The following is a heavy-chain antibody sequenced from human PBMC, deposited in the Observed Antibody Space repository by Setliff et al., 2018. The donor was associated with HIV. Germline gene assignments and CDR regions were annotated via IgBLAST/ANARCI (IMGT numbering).Heavy chain of an antibody. Sequence: GASVKVSCKASGYKFTGHHIQWMRQAPGQGLEWMGRINPNMGDTQYAQKFQGRIIMTRDTSINTVYMELSSRTSDDTALYYCARQDIPTGYYLFDYWGQGTQVTVSS. J-gene: IGHJ4*02. CDR1: GYKFTGHH. D-gene: IGHD3-9*01. CDR3: ARQDIPTGYYLFDY. V-gene: IGHV1-2*06. CDR2: INPNMGDT.